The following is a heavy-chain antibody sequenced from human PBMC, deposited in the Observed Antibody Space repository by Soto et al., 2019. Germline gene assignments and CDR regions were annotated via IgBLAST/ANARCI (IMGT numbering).Heavy chain of an antibody. CDR2: ISPGGNSV. Sequence: VQVEECGGGLVKPGGSLRLACAASGFPFSSFSWNWVRQAPGKGLEWVSSISPGGNSVYYADSVKGRFTISRDNAKNSLYLQMNNLRAEDAAVYYCARPRGPRGYDLIDYWGQGTLVTVSS. CDR1: GFPFSSFS. J-gene: IGHJ4*02. CDR3: ARPRGPRGYDLIDY. V-gene: IGHV3-21*02. D-gene: IGHD5-12*01.